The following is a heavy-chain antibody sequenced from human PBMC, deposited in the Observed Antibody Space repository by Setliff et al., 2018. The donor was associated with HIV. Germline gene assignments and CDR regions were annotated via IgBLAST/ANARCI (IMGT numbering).Heavy chain of an antibody. Sequence: GESLKISCAASGFSFSDYWMSRVRQTPGKGLEWVATIKPDGSERSYVDSVKGRFTISRDNAKYSLYLQMNSLRAEDTAVYYCAQITVMGYWGQGTLVTVSS. CDR1: GFSFSDYW. CDR3: AQITVMGY. J-gene: IGHJ4*02. D-gene: IGHD4-4*01. V-gene: IGHV3-7*01. CDR2: IKPDGSER.